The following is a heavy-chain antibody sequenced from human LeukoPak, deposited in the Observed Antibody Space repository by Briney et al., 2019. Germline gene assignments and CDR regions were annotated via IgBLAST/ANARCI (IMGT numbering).Heavy chain of an antibody. CDR2: IKQDGTEK. Sequence: PGGSLRLSCAASGFTFTTYWMSWVRQDLGKGLEWVANIKQDGTEKYYVDSVKGRFTISRDNAKNSLYLQVNSLRAEDTAVYYCARDYGGSSPFDYWGQGTLVTVSS. V-gene: IGHV3-7*01. J-gene: IGHJ4*02. CDR1: GFTFTTYW. CDR3: ARDYGGSSPFDY. D-gene: IGHD4-23*01.